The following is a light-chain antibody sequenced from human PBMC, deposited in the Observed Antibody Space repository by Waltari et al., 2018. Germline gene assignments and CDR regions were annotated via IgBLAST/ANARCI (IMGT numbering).Light chain of an antibody. Sequence: SYELTQPVSVSVSPGETASIPCSGNYLGSLYTSWYRHKADQAPILVLYKNDKRPPGIPERVSGSSSRNTATLTISGTQALDEADYYCQAWASDTVVFGGGTRLTVL. V-gene: IGLV3-1*01. J-gene: IGLJ3*02. CDR3: QAWASDTVV. CDR1: YLGSLY. CDR2: KND.